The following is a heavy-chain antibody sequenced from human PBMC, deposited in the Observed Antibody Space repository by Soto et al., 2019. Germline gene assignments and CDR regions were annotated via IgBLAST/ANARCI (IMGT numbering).Heavy chain of an antibody. V-gene: IGHV1-46*01. CDR1: GYTFTSYG. Sequence: GASVKVSCKASGYTFTSYGISWVRQAPGQGLEWMGRINPSGGSTSYAQKFQGRVTMTRDSSTSTVYMELSSLRSEDTAVYYCARAVVAATTWFDPWGQGTLVTVSS. J-gene: IGHJ5*02. D-gene: IGHD2-15*01. CDR3: ARAVVAATTWFDP. CDR2: INPSGGST.